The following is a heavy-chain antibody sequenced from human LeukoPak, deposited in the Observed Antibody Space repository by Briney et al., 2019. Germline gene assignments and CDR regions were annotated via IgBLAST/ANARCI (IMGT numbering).Heavy chain of an antibody. D-gene: IGHD3-22*01. CDR1: GGSISSYY. V-gene: IGHV4-59*08. CDR3: ARGSPNYYDSSGYYDAFDI. J-gene: IGHJ3*02. Sequence: SETLSLTCTVSGGSISSYYWSWIRQPPGKGLEWIGYIYYSGSTNYNPSLKSRVTISVDTSKNQFSLKLSSVTAADTAVYYCARGSPNYYDSSGYYDAFDIWGQGTMVTVSS. CDR2: IYYSGST.